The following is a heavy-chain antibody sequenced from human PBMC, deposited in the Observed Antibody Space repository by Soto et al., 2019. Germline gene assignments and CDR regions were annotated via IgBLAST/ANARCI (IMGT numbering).Heavy chain of an antibody. V-gene: IGHV1-46*01. CDR1: GYTFTSYY. Sequence: QVQLVRSGAEVKKPGASVRLSCKASGYTFTSYYVHWVRQAPGQGLEWMGIINCNSGGTNYAQKFQGRVTMTRDTSTNTVYMDLSSLGSEDTAVYYCVREFSGGYFDYWGQGTLVTVSS. J-gene: IGHJ4*02. CDR3: VREFSGGYFDY. D-gene: IGHD3-10*01. CDR2: INCNSGGT.